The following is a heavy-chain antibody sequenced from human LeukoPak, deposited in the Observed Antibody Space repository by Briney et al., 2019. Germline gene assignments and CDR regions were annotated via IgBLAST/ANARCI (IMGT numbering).Heavy chain of an antibody. D-gene: IGHD3-22*01. CDR3: ARVTGYMIEDYFDY. Sequence: PSESLSLTCTVSGDSISSYYWSWIRQPPGKGLEWIGYIYYSGSTDYNPSLKSRVTISVETSKNQFSLKLSSVTAADTAVYYCARVTGYMIEDYFDYWGQGTLVTVSS. J-gene: IGHJ4*02. CDR2: IYYSGST. CDR1: GDSISSYY. V-gene: IGHV4-59*01.